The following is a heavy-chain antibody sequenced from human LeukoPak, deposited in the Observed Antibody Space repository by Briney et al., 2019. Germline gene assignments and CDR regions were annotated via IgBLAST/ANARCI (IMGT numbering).Heavy chain of an antibody. Sequence: SVKVSCKACGYTFTGYYMHWVRQAPGQGLEWMGWINPNSGGTNYALKFQGRVTMTRDTSISTAYMELSRLRSDDTAVYYCARDGSSSSEFDCWGQGTLVTVSS. CDR3: ARDGSSSSEFDC. CDR2: INPNSGGT. J-gene: IGHJ4*02. D-gene: IGHD6-6*01. CDR1: GYTFTGYY. V-gene: IGHV1-2*02.